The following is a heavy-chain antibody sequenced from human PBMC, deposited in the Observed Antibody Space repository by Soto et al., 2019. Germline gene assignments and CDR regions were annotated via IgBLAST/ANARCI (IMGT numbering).Heavy chain of an antibody. CDR2: ISAYNGNT. CDR1: GYTFTSYG. CDR3: ARVKGDSSGWTLPFDY. J-gene: IGHJ4*02. Sequence: ASVKVSCKASGYTFTSYGLSWVRQAPGQGLEWMGWISAYNGNTNYAQKLQGRVTMTTDTSTSTAYMELRSLRSDDTAVYYCARVKGDSSGWTLPFDYWGQGTLVTVSS. V-gene: IGHV1-18*01. D-gene: IGHD6-19*01.